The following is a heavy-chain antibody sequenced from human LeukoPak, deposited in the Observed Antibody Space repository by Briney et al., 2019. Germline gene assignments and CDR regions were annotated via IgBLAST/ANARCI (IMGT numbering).Heavy chain of an antibody. CDR2: INPNTGGT. CDR1: GYSFTGNY. J-gene: IGHJ4*02. Sequence: ASVKVSCKASGYSFTGNYMHWVRQAPGQGFEWMGWINPNTGGTNYAQKFKGRVLMTRDASISTAYLELSSLKSDDTAVYYCARVGYCSRGVCYNYDYWGQGTQVTVSS. D-gene: IGHD2-8*01. V-gene: IGHV1-2*02. CDR3: ARVGYCSRGVCYNYDY.